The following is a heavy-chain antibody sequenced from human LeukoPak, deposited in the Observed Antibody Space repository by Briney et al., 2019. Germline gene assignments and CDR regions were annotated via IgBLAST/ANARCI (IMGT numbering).Heavy chain of an antibody. Sequence: ASVKVSCKASGYTFTGYYTHWVRQAPGQGLEWMGWINPNSGGTNYAQKFQGRVTMTRDTSISTAYMELSRLRSDDTAVYCCARGYSSGWYYFDYWGQGTLVTVSS. V-gene: IGHV1-2*02. CDR3: ARGYSSGWYYFDY. CDR1: GYTFTGYY. CDR2: INPNSGGT. J-gene: IGHJ4*02. D-gene: IGHD6-19*01.